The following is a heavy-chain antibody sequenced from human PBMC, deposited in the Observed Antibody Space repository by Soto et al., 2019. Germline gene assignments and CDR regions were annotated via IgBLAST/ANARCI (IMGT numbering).Heavy chain of an antibody. CDR3: AREEDYYDSSGYLA. Sequence: ASVKVSWKAAGYTLTSYGSSWVRQAPGQGLEWMGWISAYNGNTNYAQKLQGRVTMTTDTSTSTAYMELRSLRSDDTAVYYCAREEDYYDSSGYLAWGQGPLVTVSS. CDR1: GYTLTSYG. V-gene: IGHV1-18*01. CDR2: ISAYNGNT. J-gene: IGHJ4*02. D-gene: IGHD3-22*01.